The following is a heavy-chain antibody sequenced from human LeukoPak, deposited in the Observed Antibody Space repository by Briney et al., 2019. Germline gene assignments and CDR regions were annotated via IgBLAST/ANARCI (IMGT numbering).Heavy chain of an antibody. J-gene: IGHJ4*02. V-gene: IGHV4-34*01. D-gene: IGHD2-8*02. CDR2: ISHAGST. CDR3: TRSAGWWSLDY. Sequence: KTSETLSLTCAVYGGSLSGYYWSWIRQPPGKGLDWIGEISHAGSTKYNPSLKNRVTISRDSSKNQFSLKLNSVTAADTATYYCTRSAGWWSLDYWGQGALVTVSS. CDR1: GGSLSGYY.